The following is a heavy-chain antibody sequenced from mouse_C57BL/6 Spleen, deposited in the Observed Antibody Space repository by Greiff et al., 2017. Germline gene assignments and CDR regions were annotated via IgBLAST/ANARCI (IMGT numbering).Heavy chain of an antibody. D-gene: IGHD1-1*01. CDR3: ASTVVGHWYFDV. Sequence: QVQLKQSGAELARPGASVKLSCKASGYTFTSYGISWVKQRTGQGLEWIGEIYPRSGNTYYNEKFKGKATLTADKSSSTAYMELRSLTSEDSAVYFCASTVVGHWYFDVWGTGTTVTVSS. CDR2: IYPRSGNT. CDR1: GYTFTSYG. V-gene: IGHV1-81*01. J-gene: IGHJ1*03.